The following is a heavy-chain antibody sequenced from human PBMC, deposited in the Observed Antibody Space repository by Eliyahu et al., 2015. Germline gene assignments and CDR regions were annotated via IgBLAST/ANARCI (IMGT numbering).Heavy chain of an antibody. D-gene: IGHD6-19*01. Sequence: QITLKESGPTLVKPTQTLTLTCTFSGFSVRTSGVGVGWIRQPPGKALEWLAVIYWDDDKRYSPSLKSRLTITKDTSENQVVLTMTNMDPVDTATYYCAHTRPRDSGWYNFDDWGQGTLVTVSS. CDR1: GFSVRTSGVG. CDR2: IYWDDDK. J-gene: IGHJ4*02. V-gene: IGHV2-5*02. CDR3: AHTRPRDSGWYNFDD.